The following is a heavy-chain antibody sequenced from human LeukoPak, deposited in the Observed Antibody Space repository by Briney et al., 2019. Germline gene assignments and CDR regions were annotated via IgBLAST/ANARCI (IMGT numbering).Heavy chain of an antibody. J-gene: IGHJ4*02. CDR2: ISYDGSNK. CDR3: AKDRGRARRDGYNYGLDY. Sequence: GGSLRLSCAASGFTFSSYGTHWVRQAPGKGLEWVAVISYDGSNKYYADSVKGRFTISRDNSKNTLYLQMNSLRAEDTAVYYCAKDRGRARRDGYNYGLDYWGQGTLVTVSS. D-gene: IGHD5-24*01. V-gene: IGHV3-30*18. CDR1: GFTFSSYG.